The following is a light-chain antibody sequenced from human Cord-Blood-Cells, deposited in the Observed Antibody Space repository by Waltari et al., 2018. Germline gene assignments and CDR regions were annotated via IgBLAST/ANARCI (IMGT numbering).Light chain of an antibody. V-gene: IGLV2-8*01. CDR1: SSDGGGYDY. CDR2: DVS. J-gene: IGLJ3*02. CDR3: SSYAGSTNLV. Sequence: QSAMTQPPSASGSPGQSGTISYTGTSSDGGGYDYVFWYQQHPGKAPKLRIYDVSKRPSGVRDRVSGSKSGNTASRTVSGLQAEDEADYYCSSYAGSTNLVFGGGTKLTVL.